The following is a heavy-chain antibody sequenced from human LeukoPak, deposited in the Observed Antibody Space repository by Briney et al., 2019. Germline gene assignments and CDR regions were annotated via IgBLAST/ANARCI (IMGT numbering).Heavy chain of an antibody. V-gene: IGHV6-1*01. CDR2: TYYRSKWYN. D-gene: IGHD2-21*01. CDR1: GDSVSSNSAA. Sequence: SQTLSLTCAISGDSVSSNSAAWNWIRQSPSRGLEWLGRTYYRSKWYNDYAVSVKSRMTINPDTSKNQFSLQLNSVTPEDTAVYYCARDLGGDLYYYYYGMDVWGQGTTVTVSS. J-gene: IGHJ6*02. CDR3: ARDLGGDLYYYYYGMDV.